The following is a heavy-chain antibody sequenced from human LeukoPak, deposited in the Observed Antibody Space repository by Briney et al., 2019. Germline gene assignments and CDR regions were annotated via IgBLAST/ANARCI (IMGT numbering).Heavy chain of an antibody. CDR3: ARDMRWSQKGDY. D-gene: IGHD1-26*01. J-gene: IGHJ4*02. CDR1: GFTFSSYS. V-gene: IGHV3-21*01. Sequence: GGSLRLSCAASGFTFSSYSMNWVRQAPGKGLEWVSSISSSSSYIYYADSVKGRFTLSRDNAKNSLYLQMNSVRAEDTAVYYCARDMRWSQKGDYWGQGTLVTVS. CDR2: ISSSSSYI.